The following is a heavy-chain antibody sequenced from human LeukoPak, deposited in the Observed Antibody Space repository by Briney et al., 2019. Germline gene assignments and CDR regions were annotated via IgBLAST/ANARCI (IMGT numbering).Heavy chain of an antibody. CDR1: GITFSSDG. D-gene: IGHD6-19*01. V-gene: IGHV3-23*01. Sequence: PGGSLRLSCAASGITFSSDGMNWVRQVPGKGLEWVSSILDSGGGTTYADSVKGRFTISRDNSKNTLYLQMSSLRAEDTALYYCAKAGGLAIEYFQHWGQGTLVTVSS. CDR2: ILDSGGGT. CDR3: AKAGGLAIEYFQH. J-gene: IGHJ1*01.